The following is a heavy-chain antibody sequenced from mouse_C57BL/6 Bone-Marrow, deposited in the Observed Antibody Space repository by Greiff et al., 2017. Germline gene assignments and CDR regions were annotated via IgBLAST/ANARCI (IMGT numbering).Heavy chain of an antibody. CDR3: ASHGYYGWYFDV. J-gene: IGHJ1*03. V-gene: IGHV5-6*01. CDR2: ISSGGRYT. CDR1: GLTFSSYG. D-gene: IGHD1-1*01. Sequence: EVKLVESGGDLVKPGGSLKLSCAASGLTFSSYGMSWVRQTPDKRLEWVATISSGGRYTYYPDSVKGQITTTRDNAKTTRYLQMDSPKSEDTAMYYCASHGYYGWYFDVWGTGTTVTVSS.